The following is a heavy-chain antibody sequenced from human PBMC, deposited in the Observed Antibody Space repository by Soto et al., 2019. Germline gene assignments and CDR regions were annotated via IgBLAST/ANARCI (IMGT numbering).Heavy chain of an antibody. CDR3: ARGYYDSSGYYYWRSAFDI. CDR2: IIPIFGTA. V-gene: IGHV1-69*13. J-gene: IGHJ3*02. D-gene: IGHD3-22*01. CDR1: GGTFSSYA. Sequence: SVKVSCKASGGTFSSYAISWVRQAPGQGLEWMGGIIPIFGTANYAQKFQGRVTITADESTSTAYMELSSLRSEDTAVYYCARGYYDSSGYYYWRSAFDIWGQGTTVTVSS.